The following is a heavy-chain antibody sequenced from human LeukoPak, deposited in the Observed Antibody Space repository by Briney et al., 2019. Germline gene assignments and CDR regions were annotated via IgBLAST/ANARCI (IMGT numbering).Heavy chain of an antibody. Sequence: ASVKVSCKASGGTFSSYAISWVRQAPGQGLEWMGGIIPIFGTANYAQKFQGRVTITTDESTSTAYMELSSLRSEDTAVYYCARKSCSSTSCYLPFDYWGQGTLVTVSS. V-gene: IGHV1-69*05. CDR2: IIPIFGTA. D-gene: IGHD2-2*01. J-gene: IGHJ4*02. CDR1: GGTFSSYA. CDR3: ARKSCSSTSCYLPFDY.